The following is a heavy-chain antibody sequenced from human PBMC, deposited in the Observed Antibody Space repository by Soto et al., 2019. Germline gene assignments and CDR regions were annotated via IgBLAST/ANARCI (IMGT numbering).Heavy chain of an antibody. V-gene: IGHV3-21*01. Sequence: GGSPRLSCAASGFTFSSYSMNWVRQAPGKGLEWVSSISSSSSYIYYADSVKGRFTISRDNAKNSLYLQMNSLRAEDTAVYYCARSGLYYYDSSGYYYFDYWGQGTLVTVSS. CDR2: ISSSSSYI. CDR3: ARSGLYYYDSSGYYYFDY. J-gene: IGHJ4*02. CDR1: GFTFSSYS. D-gene: IGHD3-22*01.